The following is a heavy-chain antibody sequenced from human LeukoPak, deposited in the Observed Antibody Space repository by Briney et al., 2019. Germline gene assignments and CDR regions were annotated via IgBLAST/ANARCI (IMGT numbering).Heavy chain of an antibody. CDR1: GFTFDDYG. D-gene: IGHD3-10*01. J-gene: IGHJ4*02. Sequence: PGGSLRLSCATSGFTFDDYGMSWVRQAPGKGLEWVSGINWNGGSTGYADSVRGRFTISRDNAKNSLYLQMNSLRAEDTALYYCARSPLDYYHDYWGQGTLVTVSS. CDR2: INWNGGST. CDR3: ARSPLDYYHDY. V-gene: IGHV3-20*04.